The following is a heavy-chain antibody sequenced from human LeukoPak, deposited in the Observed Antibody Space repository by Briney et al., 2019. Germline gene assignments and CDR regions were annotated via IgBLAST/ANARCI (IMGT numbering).Heavy chain of an antibody. V-gene: IGHV3-74*01. CDR3: TRDFGMAGATNAFDM. CDR2: INSGGSNS. D-gene: IGHD1-26*01. J-gene: IGHJ3*02. Sequence: GGSLRLSCAASGLTFNKYWMHWVRQAPGKGLVWVSRINSGGSNSTYADSVRGRCTVSRDNAKNTLYLQMSSLRAEDTAVYYSTRDFGMAGATNAFDMWGQGTMVTVSS. CDR1: GLTFNKYW.